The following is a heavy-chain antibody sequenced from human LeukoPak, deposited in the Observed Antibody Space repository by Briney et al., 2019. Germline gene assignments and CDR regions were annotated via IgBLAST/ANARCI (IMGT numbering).Heavy chain of an antibody. CDR1: GFTFSSYW. Sequence: PGRSLRLSCAASGFTFSSYWMTWVRQAPGKGLEWVANINGDGSELYYADSVKGRFTIYRDNAENSLYLQMNSLRVEDTALYFCARDNILPAAYYIDVWGKGTTVTVSS. D-gene: IGHD2-2*01. CDR3: ARDNILPAAYYIDV. J-gene: IGHJ6*03. CDR2: INGDGSEL. V-gene: IGHV3-7*01.